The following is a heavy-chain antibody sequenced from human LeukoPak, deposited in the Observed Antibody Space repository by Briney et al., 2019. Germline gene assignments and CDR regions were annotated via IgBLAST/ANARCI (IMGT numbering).Heavy chain of an antibody. J-gene: IGHJ5*02. CDR3: AKGSSGYFVDL. Sequence: GGSLRLSYAASGFIFNNYGLIWVRQAPGKGLEWVSAISNDGGGTNYADFVKGRFTISRDNSKNTLFLQMNSLRAEDTALYYCAKGSSGYFVDLWGQGTLVTVSS. V-gene: IGHV3-23*01. CDR1: GFIFNNYG. CDR2: ISNDGGGT. D-gene: IGHD3-22*01.